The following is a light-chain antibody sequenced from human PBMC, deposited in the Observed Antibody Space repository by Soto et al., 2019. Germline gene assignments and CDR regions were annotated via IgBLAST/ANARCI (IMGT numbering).Light chain of an antibody. CDR1: QSVSSSY. Sequence: EIVLTQSPGTLSLSPGERATISCRASQSVSSSYLSWYQQKPGQAPRLLIYGASSRATGIPDRFSGSGSGTDFTLTISRLEPEDFAVYYCQQHGSSPTWTFGQGTKVEIK. J-gene: IGKJ1*01. CDR2: GAS. CDR3: QQHGSSPTWT. V-gene: IGKV3-20*01.